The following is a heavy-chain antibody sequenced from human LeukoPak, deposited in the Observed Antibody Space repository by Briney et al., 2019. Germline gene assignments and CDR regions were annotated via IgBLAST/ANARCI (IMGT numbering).Heavy chain of an antibody. CDR2: TRSTIGYI. Sequence: KTGGSLRLSCAASGFTFTTYTMNWVRQAPGKGLEWVSSTRSTIGYIYYADSVKGRFTISRDNAKNSLYLQMNSLRAEDTAVYYCARGSDSTDYFTDAFDVWGQGIMVTVSS. D-gene: IGHD3-22*01. V-gene: IGHV3-21*01. CDR3: ARGSDSTDYFTDAFDV. J-gene: IGHJ3*01. CDR1: GFTFTTYT.